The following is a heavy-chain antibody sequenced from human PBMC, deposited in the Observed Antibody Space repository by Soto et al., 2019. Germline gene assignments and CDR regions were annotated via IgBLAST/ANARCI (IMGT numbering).Heavy chain of an antibody. Sequence: ASVKVSCKASGYTFTSYYMHWVRQAPGQGLEWMGIINPSGGSTSYAQKCQGRVTMTRDTSTSTVYMELSSLRSEDTAVYYCARTIVVVPAAIFTFDYYYGMDVWGQGTTVTVSS. J-gene: IGHJ6*02. CDR3: ARTIVVVPAAIFTFDYYYGMDV. D-gene: IGHD2-2*01. CDR1: GYTFTSYY. CDR2: INPSGGST. V-gene: IGHV1-46*01.